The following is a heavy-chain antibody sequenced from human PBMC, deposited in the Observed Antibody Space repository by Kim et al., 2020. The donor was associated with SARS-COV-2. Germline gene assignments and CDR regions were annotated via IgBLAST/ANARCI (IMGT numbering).Heavy chain of an antibody. D-gene: IGHD3-9*01. CDR2: IYTSGST. V-gene: IGHV4-4*07. CDR3: ARTQWGDYDILTGYYPGYYYYYMDV. J-gene: IGHJ6*03. CDR1: GGSISSYY. Sequence: SETLSLTCTVSGGSISSYYWSWIRQPAGKGLEWIGRIYTSGSTNYNPSLKSRVTMSVDTSKNQFSLKLSSVTAADTAVYYCARTQWGDYDILTGYYPGYYYYYMDVWGKGTTVTVSS.